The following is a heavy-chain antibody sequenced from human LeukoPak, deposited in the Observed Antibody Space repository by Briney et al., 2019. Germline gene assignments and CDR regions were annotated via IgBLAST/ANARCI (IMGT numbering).Heavy chain of an antibody. CDR2: IGGGGTL. CDR3: ARRRYDWGGDFAN. D-gene: IGHD3-16*01. V-gene: IGHV3-23*01. CDR1: GFTVSSYA. Sequence: GGSLRLSCAASGFTVSSYAVGWVRQAPGKGLEWVSAIGGGGTLYYADSVKGRCSISRDISKNTLLLQMNSLRAEDTAVYYCARRRYDWGGDFANWGQGTLVTVSS. J-gene: IGHJ4*02.